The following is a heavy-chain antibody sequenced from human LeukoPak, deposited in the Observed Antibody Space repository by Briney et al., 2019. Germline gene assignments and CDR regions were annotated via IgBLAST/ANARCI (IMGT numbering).Heavy chain of an antibody. V-gene: IGHV3-30*02. CDR3: ARVGMYYYDSSGYPHAEYFQH. D-gene: IGHD3-22*01. CDR1: GFSFSRYG. CDR2: IRDNGSTR. J-gene: IGHJ1*01. Sequence: GGSLRLSCAASGFSFSRYGLHWVRQAPGKGLEWMAFIRDNGSTRYYADSVKGRFTISRDNAKNSLYLQMNSLRAEDTAVYYCARVGMYYYDSSGYPHAEYFQHWGQGTLVTVSS.